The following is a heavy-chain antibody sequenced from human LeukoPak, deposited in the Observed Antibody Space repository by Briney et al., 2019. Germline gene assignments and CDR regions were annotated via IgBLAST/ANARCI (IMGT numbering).Heavy chain of an antibody. Sequence: GGSLRLSCAASGFTFSSYSMKRVRQAPGKGLEWVSFIGSSISYISYADSVKGRFTISRDNAKNSLYLQMNSLRAEDTAVYYCARCAERIHDPENYFDYWGQGTLVTVSS. D-gene: IGHD1-1*01. J-gene: IGHJ4*02. CDR1: GFTFSSYS. CDR3: ARCAERIHDPENYFDY. CDR2: IGSSISYI. V-gene: IGHV3-21*01.